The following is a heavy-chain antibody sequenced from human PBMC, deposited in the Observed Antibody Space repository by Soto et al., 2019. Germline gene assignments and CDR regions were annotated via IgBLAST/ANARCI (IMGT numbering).Heavy chain of an antibody. J-gene: IGHJ6*02. V-gene: IGHV4-31*03. CDR1: GGSISSGGYY. CDR2: IYYSGST. Sequence: NPSETLSLTCTASGGSISSGGYYWSWIRQHPGKGLEWIGYIYYSGSTYYNPSLKSRVTISVDTSKNQFSLKLSSVTAADTAVYYCARDTVLRFPYGQDYYYYGMDVWGQGTTVTVSS. D-gene: IGHD3-3*01. CDR3: ARDTVLRFPYGQDYYYYGMDV.